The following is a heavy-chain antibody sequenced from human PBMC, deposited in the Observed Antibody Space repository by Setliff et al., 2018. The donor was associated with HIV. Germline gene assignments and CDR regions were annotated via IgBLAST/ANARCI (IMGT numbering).Heavy chain of an antibody. CDR3: ARDGRMAREYYFDY. CDR1: GYSISSGYY. D-gene: IGHD2-8*01. J-gene: IGHJ4*02. V-gene: IGHV4-38-2*02. CDR2: IYHSGST. Sequence: AETLSLTCAVSGYSISSGYYWGWIRQPPGKGLEWIGSIYHSGSTYYNPSLKSRVTISVDTSKNQFSLKLSSVTAADTAVYYCARDGRMAREYYFDYWGQGTLVTVSS.